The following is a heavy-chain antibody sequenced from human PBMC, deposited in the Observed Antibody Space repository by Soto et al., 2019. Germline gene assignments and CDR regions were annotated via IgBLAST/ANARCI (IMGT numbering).Heavy chain of an antibody. V-gene: IGHV4-39*01. D-gene: IGHD2-2*01. CDR1: GGSISSSSYY. CDR2: IYYSGST. J-gene: IGHJ5*02. Sequence: QLQLQESGPGLVKPSETLSLTCTVSGGSISSSSYYWGWIRQPPGKGLEWIGSIYYSGSTYYNQSPKIRVPISEDTSKNQFSLKLSSVAAADTAVYYCVLVLVPAVVDPWGQGTLDTVSS. CDR3: VLVLVPAVVDP.